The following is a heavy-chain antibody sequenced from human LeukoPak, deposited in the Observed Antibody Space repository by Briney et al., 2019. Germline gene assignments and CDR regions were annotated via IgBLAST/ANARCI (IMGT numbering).Heavy chain of an antibody. Sequence: GGSLRLSCAASGFTFSSYAMHWVRQAPGKGLEWVAVISYDGSNKYYADSVKGRFTISRDNSKNTLYLQMNSLRAEDTAVYYCARDPRLRGTYYFDYRGQGTLVTVSS. CDR3: ARDPRLRGTYYFDY. J-gene: IGHJ4*02. CDR1: GFTFSSYA. CDR2: ISYDGSNK. D-gene: IGHD4-17*01. V-gene: IGHV3-30-3*01.